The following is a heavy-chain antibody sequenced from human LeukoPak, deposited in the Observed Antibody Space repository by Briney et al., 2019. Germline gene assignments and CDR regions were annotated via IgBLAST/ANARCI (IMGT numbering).Heavy chain of an antibody. Sequence: SETLSLTCTVSGGSISSSSYYWGWIRQPPGKGLEWIGSIYYSGSTYYNPSLKSRVTISVDTSKNQFSLKLSSVTAADTAVYYCARLYSSSSGGPLFDYWGQGTLVTVSS. V-gene: IGHV4-39*01. J-gene: IGHJ4*02. D-gene: IGHD6-6*01. CDR1: GGSISSSSYY. CDR3: ARLYSSSSGGPLFDY. CDR2: IYYSGST.